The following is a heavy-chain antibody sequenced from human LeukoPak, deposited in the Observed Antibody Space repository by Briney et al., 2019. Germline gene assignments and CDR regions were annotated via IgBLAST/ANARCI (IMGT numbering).Heavy chain of an antibody. CDR1: GYSISGGYY. CDR3: ARAGGYGLIDY. Sequence: PSETLSLTCTVSGYSISGGYYWGWMRQPPGKGLEWIGTIYHSGNTYYNPSLKSRVTISIDTSKNQFSLKVGSMTAADTAVYYCARAGGYGLIDYWGQGTMVTVSS. CDR2: IYHSGNT. V-gene: IGHV4-38-2*02. J-gene: IGHJ4*02. D-gene: IGHD5-18*01.